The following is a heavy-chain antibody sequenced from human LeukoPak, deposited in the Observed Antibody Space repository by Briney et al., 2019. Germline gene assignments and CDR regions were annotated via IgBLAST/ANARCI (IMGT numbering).Heavy chain of an antibody. Sequence: GGSLRLSCAASGFTSSSYAMSWVRQAPGKGLEWVSGISGSGGNTYYADSVKGRFTISRDNSKNTLYLQMNSLRAEDTAVYYCAKDGYYYDSSGYYGQTFDYWGQGTLVTVSS. D-gene: IGHD3-22*01. J-gene: IGHJ4*02. CDR2: ISGSGGNT. V-gene: IGHV3-23*01. CDR1: GFTSSSYA. CDR3: AKDGYYYDSSGYYGQTFDY.